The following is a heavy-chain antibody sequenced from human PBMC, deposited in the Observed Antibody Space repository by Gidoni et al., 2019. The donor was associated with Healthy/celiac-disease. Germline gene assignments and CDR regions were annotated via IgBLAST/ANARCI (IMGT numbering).Heavy chain of an antibody. V-gene: IGHV3-64D*06. CDR1: GFPFSSYA. Sequence: EVQLVESGGGLVQPGGSLRLSCSASGFPFSSYAMHWVRQAPGKGLEYVSASSSNGGSTYYADSVKGRFTISRDNSKNTLYLQMSSLRAEDTAVYYCVKDGTVVIAQWGAFDIWGQGTMVTVSS. CDR2: SSSNGGST. CDR3: VKDGTVVIAQWGAFDI. J-gene: IGHJ3*02. D-gene: IGHD2-21*01.